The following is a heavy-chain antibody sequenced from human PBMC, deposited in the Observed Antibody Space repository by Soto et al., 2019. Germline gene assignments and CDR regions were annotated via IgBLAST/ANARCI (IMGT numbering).Heavy chain of an antibody. CDR2: INHSGST. J-gene: IGHJ6*03. D-gene: IGHD2-15*01. CDR1: GGSFSGYY. Sequence: QVQLQQWGAGLLKPSETLSLTCAVYGGSFSGYYWSWIRQPPGKGLEWIGEINHSGSTNYNPSLKSRATISVDTSKTQFSLKLSSVTAADTAVYYCARLEGYCSGGSCYDYYYYMDVWGKGTTVTVSS. CDR3: ARLEGYCSGGSCYDYYYYMDV. V-gene: IGHV4-34*01.